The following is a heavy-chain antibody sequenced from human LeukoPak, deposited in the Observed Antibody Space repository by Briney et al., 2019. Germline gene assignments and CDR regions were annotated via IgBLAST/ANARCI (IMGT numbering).Heavy chain of an antibody. CDR1: GGTSSSYA. D-gene: IGHD6-19*01. V-gene: IGHV1-69*05. Sequence: GASVKVSCKASGGTSSSYAISWVRQAPGQGLEWMGGIIPIFGTANYAQKFQGRVTITTDESTSTAYMELSSLRSEDTAVYYCATLLRGGQWLVGSAFDICGQGTMVTVSS. CDR2: IIPIFGTA. J-gene: IGHJ3*02. CDR3: ATLLRGGQWLVGSAFDI.